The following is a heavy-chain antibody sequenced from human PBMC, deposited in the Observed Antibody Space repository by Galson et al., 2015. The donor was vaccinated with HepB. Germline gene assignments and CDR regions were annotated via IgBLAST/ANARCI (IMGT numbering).Heavy chain of an antibody. J-gene: IGHJ6*02. Sequence: SLRLSCAASGFTFSSYGMHWVRQAPGKGLEWVAVISYDGSNKYYADSVKGRFTISRDNSKNTLYLQMNSLRAEDTAVYYCAKDLVRGSSSLYYYYYYGMDVWGQGTTVTVSS. D-gene: IGHD6-6*01. CDR1: GFTFSSYG. CDR3: AKDLVRGSSSLYYYYYYGMDV. CDR2: ISYDGSNK. V-gene: IGHV3-30*18.